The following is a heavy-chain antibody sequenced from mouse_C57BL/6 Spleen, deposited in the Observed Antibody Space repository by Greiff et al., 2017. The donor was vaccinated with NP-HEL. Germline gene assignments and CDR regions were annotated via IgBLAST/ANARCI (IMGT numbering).Heavy chain of an antibody. D-gene: IGHD2-5*01. CDR3: ARALSKGDAMDY. CDR1: GYSITSGYY. Sequence: VQLKESGPGLVKPSQSLSLTCSVPGYSITSGYYWNWIRQFPGNKLEWMGYISYDGSNNYNPSLKNRISITRDTSKNQFFLKLNSVTTEDTATYYCARALSKGDAMDYWGQGTSVTVSS. CDR2: ISYDGSN. V-gene: IGHV3-6*01. J-gene: IGHJ4*01.